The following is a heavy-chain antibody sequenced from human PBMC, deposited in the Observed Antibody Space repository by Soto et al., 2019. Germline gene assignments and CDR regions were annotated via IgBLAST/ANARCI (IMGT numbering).Heavy chain of an antibody. CDR3: ATVIVSTIPLDY. J-gene: IGHJ4*02. Sequence: QVQLGQSGAEVKKPGASVKVSCKVSGYNLNDLSIHWVRQAPGKGLEWMGGSDPADGETIYAQKFQGRVTMTEATSTDTAYMELSSLRSEGTAVYYCATVIVSTIPLDYWGQGTLVTVSS. V-gene: IGHV1-24*01. D-gene: IGHD5-12*01. CDR1: GYNLNDLS. CDR2: SDPADGET.